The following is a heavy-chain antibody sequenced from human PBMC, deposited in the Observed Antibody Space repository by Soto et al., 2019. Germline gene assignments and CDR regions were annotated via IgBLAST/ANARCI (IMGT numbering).Heavy chain of an antibody. Sequence: QVPLQQWGAGLLKPSETLSLTCAVYGGSFSGYYWTWIRQPPGTGLEWIGEINHSGSTNYNPSLKSRVTISVDTSKNQFSLKLTSVTAAGTAVYYCARDKITGLFDYWGQGTLVTVSS. CDR3: ARDKITGLFDY. V-gene: IGHV4-34*01. CDR2: INHSGST. D-gene: IGHD2-8*02. CDR1: GGSFSGYY. J-gene: IGHJ4*02.